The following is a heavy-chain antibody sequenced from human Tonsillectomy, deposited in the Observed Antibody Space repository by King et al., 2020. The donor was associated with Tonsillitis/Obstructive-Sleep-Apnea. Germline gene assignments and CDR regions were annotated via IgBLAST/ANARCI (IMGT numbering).Heavy chain of an antibody. CDR3: AGDGCSSTSCYPYDY. CDR2: INAGNGNT. CDR1: GYTFTSYA. Sequence: QLVQSGAEVKKPGASVKVSCKASGYTFTSYAMHWVCQTPGQRLEWMGWINAGNGNTKYSQKFQGRVTITRDTSASTAYMELSSLRSEDTAVYYCAGDGCSSTSCYPYDYWGPGTLVTVSS. V-gene: IGHV1-3*01. D-gene: IGHD2-2*01. J-gene: IGHJ4*02.